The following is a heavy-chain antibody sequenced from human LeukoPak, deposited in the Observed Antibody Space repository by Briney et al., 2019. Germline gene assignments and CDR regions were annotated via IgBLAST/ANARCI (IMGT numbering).Heavy chain of an antibody. CDR1: GGTFSSYA. CDR2: IIPIFGTA. J-gene: IGHJ6*02. V-gene: IGHV1-69*13. Sequence: ASLKVSCKASGGTFSSYAISWVRQAPGQGLEWMGGIIPIFGTANYAQKFQGRVTITADESTSTAYMELSSLRSEDTAVYYCASTVGVGGMDVWGQGTTVTVSS. D-gene: IGHD2-8*01. CDR3: ASTVGVGGMDV.